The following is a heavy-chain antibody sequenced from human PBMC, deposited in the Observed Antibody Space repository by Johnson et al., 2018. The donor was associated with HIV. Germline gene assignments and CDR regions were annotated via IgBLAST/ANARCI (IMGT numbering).Heavy chain of an antibody. CDR3: ANYAGLGAFDI. J-gene: IGHJ3*02. CDR2: LHSGGST. V-gene: IGHV3-66*01. D-gene: IGHD1-7*01. Sequence: VQLVESGGGVVQPGGSLRLSCVVSGFTVSSNYMSWVRQAPGKGLEWVSVLHSGGSTSYADSVKGRFTISRDNSKNTLHLQMNSLRAEDTAVYYCANYAGLGAFDIWGQGTMVTVSS. CDR1: GFTVSSNY.